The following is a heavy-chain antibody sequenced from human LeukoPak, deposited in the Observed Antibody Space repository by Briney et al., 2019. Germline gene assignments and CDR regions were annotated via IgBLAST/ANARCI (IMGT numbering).Heavy chain of an antibody. J-gene: IGHJ4*02. Sequence: ASVKVSCKASGYTFSSYGTSWVRHAPGQGLEWMGWTIGYNDNTNHAQKFQGRITMTTDTSTSTAYMELKTLRPDDTAVYYCARDERVSCGGDCYYFDYWGQGTPATVSS. CDR2: TIGYNDNT. V-gene: IGHV1-18*01. D-gene: IGHD2-21*02. CDR3: ARDERVSCGGDCYYFDY. CDR1: GYTFSSYG.